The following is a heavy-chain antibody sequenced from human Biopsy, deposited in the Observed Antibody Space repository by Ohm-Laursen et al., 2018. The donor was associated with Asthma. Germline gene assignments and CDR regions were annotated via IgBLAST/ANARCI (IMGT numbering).Heavy chain of an antibody. J-gene: IGHJ3*02. CDR3: ARTYFDFLTGQVHDAFAM. D-gene: IGHD3-9*01. Sequence: ASVKVSCKTSGYTFINYAIHWVRQAPGHSLEWMGWINAANGNTKYSQKFQGRLAISRDTSASTAYMDLSSLRSEDTAVYYCARTYFDFLTGQVHDAFAMWGQGTMVTVSS. V-gene: IGHV1-3*01. CDR1: GYTFINYA. CDR2: INAANGNT.